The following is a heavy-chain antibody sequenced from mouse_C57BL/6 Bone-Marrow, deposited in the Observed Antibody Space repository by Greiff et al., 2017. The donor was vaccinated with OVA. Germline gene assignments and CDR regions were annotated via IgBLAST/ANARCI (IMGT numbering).Heavy chain of an antibody. CDR1: GFSLTSYG. CDR3: AIPLYGNFSMDY. V-gene: IGHV2-9*01. J-gene: IGHJ4*01. CDR2: IWGGGST. Sequence: VKLVESGPGLVAPSQSLSITCTVSGFSLTSYGVDWVRQPPGKGLEWLGVIWGGGSTNYNSALMSRLSISKDNSKSQVFLKMNRLQTDDNAMYFLAIPLYGNFSMDYWGQGTSVTVSS. D-gene: IGHD2-1*01.